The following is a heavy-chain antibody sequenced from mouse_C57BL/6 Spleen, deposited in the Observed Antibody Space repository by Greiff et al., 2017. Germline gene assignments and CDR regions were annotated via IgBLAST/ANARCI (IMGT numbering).Heavy chain of an antibody. CDR1: GYTFTSYW. V-gene: IGHV1-61*01. CDR3: ATGRQLRLSYAMDY. D-gene: IGHD3-2*02. J-gene: IGHJ4*01. CDR2: IYPSDSET. Sequence: QVQLKQPGAELVRPGSSVKLSCKASGYTFTSYWMDWVKQRPGQGLEWIGNIYPSDSETHYNQKFKDKATLTVDKSSSTAYMQLSSLTSEDSAVYYCATGRQLRLSYAMDYWGQGTSVTVSS.